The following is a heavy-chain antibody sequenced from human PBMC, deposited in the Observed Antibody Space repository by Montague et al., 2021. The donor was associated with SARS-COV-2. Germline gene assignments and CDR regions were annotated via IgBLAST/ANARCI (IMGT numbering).Heavy chain of an antibody. CDR3: ARLRDGVVPSPILGVGPYYSYYYMDV. CDR1: GTSFSGYY. V-gene: IGHV4-34*01. Sequence: SETLSLTCAVHGTSFSGYYWNWIRQPPGKVLEWIGEINHGGSTKYSPPLKSRLTISADTSKNQFSLKLTSVAAADTAVYYCARLRDGVVPSPILGVGPYYSYYYMDVWGRGTTVTVSS. D-gene: IGHD3-10*01. J-gene: IGHJ6*03. CDR2: INHGGST.